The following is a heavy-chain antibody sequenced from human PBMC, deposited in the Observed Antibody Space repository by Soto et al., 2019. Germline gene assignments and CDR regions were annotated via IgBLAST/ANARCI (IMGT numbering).Heavy chain of an antibody. Sequence: QVHLQESGPGLVEPSQTLSLTCTVSGDSISSEGYYWSWIRQNPGKGLEWIGYIYHSGSAYYNPSLNSRVTISVATSTNQFSLKLSSVTAADTAVYYCARAGQGSGSHYHVWCFEYWGQGTLVTVSS. CDR2: IYHSGSA. J-gene: IGHJ4*02. D-gene: IGHD3-10*01. V-gene: IGHV4-31*03. CDR3: ARAGQGSGSHYHVWCFEY. CDR1: GDSISSEGYY.